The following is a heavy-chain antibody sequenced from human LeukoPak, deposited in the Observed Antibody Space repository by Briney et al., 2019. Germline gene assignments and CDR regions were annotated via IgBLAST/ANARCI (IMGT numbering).Heavy chain of an antibody. D-gene: IGHD3-10*01. CDR3: AKDSVPYYYGSGSYPDY. CDR1: XXXXXXXX. V-gene: IGHV3-23*01. CDR2: XXGSGGST. Sequence: SXXXSCAASXXXXXXXXMSXVXQAPXXGXXXXXXXXGSGGSTYYADSVKGRFTISRDNSKNTLYLQMNSLTAEDTAVYYCAKDSVPYYYGSGSYPDYWGQGTLVTVSS. J-gene: IGHJ4*02.